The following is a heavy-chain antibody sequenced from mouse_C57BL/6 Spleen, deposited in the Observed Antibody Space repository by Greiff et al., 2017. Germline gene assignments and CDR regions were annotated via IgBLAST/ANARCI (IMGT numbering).Heavy chain of an antibody. V-gene: IGHV5-17*01. Sequence: EVQLQQSGGGLVKPGGSLKLSCAASGFTFSDYGMHWVRQAPEKGLEWVAYISSGSSTIYYADTVKGRFTISRDNAKNTLFLQMTSLRSEDTAMYYCARPSDAHYGSMAYWGQGTLVTVSA. D-gene: IGHD1-1*01. CDR3: ARPSDAHYGSMAY. J-gene: IGHJ3*01. CDR2: ISSGSSTI. CDR1: GFTFSDYG.